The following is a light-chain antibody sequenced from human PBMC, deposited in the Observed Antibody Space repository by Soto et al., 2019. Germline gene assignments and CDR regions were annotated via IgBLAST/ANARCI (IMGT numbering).Light chain of an antibody. J-gene: IGKJ1*01. Sequence: IVLTQSPATLSLSPGERATLSCRASQSLINFVAWYQHKPGQPPRLLIYDASKRATGIPDRFSGSGSGTDFTLTISRLEPEDFAVYYCQQYGSSPRTFGQGTKV. V-gene: IGKV3-20*01. CDR3: QQYGSSPRT. CDR2: DAS. CDR1: QSLINF.